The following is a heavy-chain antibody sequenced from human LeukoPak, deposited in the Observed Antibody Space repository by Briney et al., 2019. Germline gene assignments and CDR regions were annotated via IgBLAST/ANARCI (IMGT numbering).Heavy chain of an antibody. CDR2: ISSGGTTT. J-gene: IGHJ6*02. CDR3: AREGRYCSSTSCLNYYYYGMDV. Sequence: GGSLRLSCVASGFTFSTYSINWVRHAPGKGLEWISYISSGGTTTYYADSVKGRFTISRDNAKNSLLLQMNSLRAEDTAVYYCAREGRYCSSTSCLNYYYYGMDVWGQGTTVTVSS. V-gene: IGHV3-48*01. CDR1: GFTFSTYS. D-gene: IGHD2-2*01.